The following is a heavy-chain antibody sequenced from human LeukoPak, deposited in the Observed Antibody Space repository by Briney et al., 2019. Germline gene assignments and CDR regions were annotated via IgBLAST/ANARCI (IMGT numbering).Heavy chain of an antibody. J-gene: IGHJ4*02. CDR1: GGSISSSYY. V-gene: IGHV4-39*01. CDR2: IYYSGST. D-gene: IGHD3-3*01. CDR3: ARNDYDLGYFDY. Sequence: PSETLSLTCTVSGGSISSSYYWGWIRQPPGEGLEWIGSIYYSGSTYYNPSLKSRVTISVDTSKNQFSLKLSSVTAADTAFYYCARNDYDLGYFDYWGQGTLVTVSS.